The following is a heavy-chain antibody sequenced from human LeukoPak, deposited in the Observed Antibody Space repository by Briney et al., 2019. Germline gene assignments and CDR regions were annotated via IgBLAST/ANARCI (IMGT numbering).Heavy chain of an antibody. CDR2: THYSGST. CDR1: GGSISSSSYY. J-gene: IGHJ3*02. D-gene: IGHD5-12*01. V-gene: IGHV4-39*07. CDR3: ARIYGRGAFDI. Sequence: PSETLSLTCTVSGGSISSSSYYWGWIRQPPGKGLEWIGSTHYSGSTYYNPPLKSRVTISVDTSKNQFSLKLSSVTAADTAVYYCARIYGRGAFDIWGQGTMVTVSS.